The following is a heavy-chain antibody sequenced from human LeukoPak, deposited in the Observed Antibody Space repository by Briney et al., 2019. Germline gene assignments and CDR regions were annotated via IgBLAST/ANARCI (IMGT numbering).Heavy chain of an antibody. Sequence: ASVKVSCKASGYTFTSYGISWVRQAPGQGLEWMGWISAYNGNTNYAQKLQGRVTMTTDTSTDTAYMELSSLRSEDTAVYYCATEQRITFFGRAFDIWGQGTMVTVSS. V-gene: IGHV1-18*01. J-gene: IGHJ3*02. CDR2: ISAYNGNT. CDR3: ATEQRITFFGRAFDI. D-gene: IGHD3-3*01. CDR1: GYTFTSYG.